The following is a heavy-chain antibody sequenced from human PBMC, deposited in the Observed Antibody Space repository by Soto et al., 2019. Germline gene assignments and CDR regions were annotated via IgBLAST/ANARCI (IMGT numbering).Heavy chain of an antibody. CDR1: GGSFSGYY. CDR2: IYYSGST. V-gene: IGHV4-39*01. D-gene: IGHD3-22*01. J-gene: IGHJ4*02. CDR3: AGGVSYYYDSSGYSAAH. Sequence: SETLSLTCAVSGGSFSGYYWGWIRQPPGKGLEWIGSIYYSGSTYHNPSLKSRVTISVDTSKNQFSLKLSSVTAADTAVYYCAGGVSYYYDSSGYSAAHWGQGTRVSVSA.